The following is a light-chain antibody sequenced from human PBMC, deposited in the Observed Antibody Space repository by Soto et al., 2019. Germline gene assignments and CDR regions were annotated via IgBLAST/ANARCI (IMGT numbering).Light chain of an antibody. Sequence: EIVMTQSPATLSVSPGERVTLSCRASQSIDIMLAWYQQKPGQAPRLLIYGASTRASGVPARFSGSGSGTEFTLTISSLQSEDFGVYYGQHFSEWPYTFGQGSNVEI. CDR3: QHFSEWPYT. CDR1: QSIDIM. V-gene: IGKV3-15*01. CDR2: GAS. J-gene: IGKJ2*01.